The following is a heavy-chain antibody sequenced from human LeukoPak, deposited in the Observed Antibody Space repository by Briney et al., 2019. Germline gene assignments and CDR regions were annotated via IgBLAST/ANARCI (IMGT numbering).Heavy chain of an antibody. D-gene: IGHD3-22*01. CDR1: GGSISNSSYY. CDR2: IYYSGST. Sequence: PSETLSLTCTVSGGSISNSSYYWGWIRQPPGKGLEWIGTIYYSGSTYYNPSLKSRVTISVDTSKNQFSLKLSSVTAADTAVYYCATTIWYFYESSGSWGQGILVTVSS. J-gene: IGHJ5*02. V-gene: IGHV4-39*01. CDR3: ATTIWYFYESSGS.